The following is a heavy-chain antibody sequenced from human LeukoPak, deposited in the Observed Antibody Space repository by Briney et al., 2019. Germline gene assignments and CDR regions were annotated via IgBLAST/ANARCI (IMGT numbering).Heavy chain of an antibody. V-gene: IGHV3-48*02. J-gene: IGHJ3*02. Sequence: PGGSLRLSCATSGFAFSSYSMNWVRQAPGKGLEWVSYIRSSGDMIYYADSVKGRFTISRDNAKNSVYLQMNSLRDEDTAVYYCARSREGATFAFDIWGQGTMVTVSS. CDR2: IRSSGDMI. CDR1: GFAFSSYS. D-gene: IGHD1-26*01. CDR3: ARSREGATFAFDI.